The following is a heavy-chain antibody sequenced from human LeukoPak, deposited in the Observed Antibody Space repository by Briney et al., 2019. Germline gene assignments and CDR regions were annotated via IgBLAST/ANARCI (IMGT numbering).Heavy chain of an antibody. D-gene: IGHD1-1*01. Sequence: GGPLRLSCTASGFTFSSYSMNWVRQAPGKGLEGVSYISSSSRTIYFADSVKGRFTISRDNAKNSLYLQMNSLRAEDTAVYYCARAPTTSTPADYWGQGTLVTVSS. V-gene: IGHV3-48*01. CDR1: GFTFSSYS. CDR3: ARAPTTSTPADY. J-gene: IGHJ4*02. CDR2: ISSSSRTI.